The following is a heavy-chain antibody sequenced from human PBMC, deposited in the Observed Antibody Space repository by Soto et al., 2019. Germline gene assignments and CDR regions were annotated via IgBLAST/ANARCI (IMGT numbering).Heavy chain of an antibody. Sequence: GASVKVSCKASGGTFSSYAISWVRQAPGQGLEWMGGIIPIFGTANYAQKFQGRVTITADESTSTAYMELSSLRSEDTAVYYCATERPDCGGDCRYFDYWGQGTLVTVSS. V-gene: IGHV1-69*13. CDR3: ATERPDCGGDCRYFDY. J-gene: IGHJ4*02. CDR2: IIPIFGTA. D-gene: IGHD2-21*02. CDR1: GGTFSSYA.